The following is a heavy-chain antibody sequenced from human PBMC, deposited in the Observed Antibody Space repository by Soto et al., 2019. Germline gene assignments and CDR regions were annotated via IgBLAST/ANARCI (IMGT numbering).Heavy chain of an antibody. D-gene: IGHD6-13*01. CDR3: AKDVGQQLVLNYGMDV. V-gene: IGHV3-30*18. Sequence: QVQLVESGGGVIHPGTSLSLSCASSGFTFRSFGMYWVRQAPGKGLEWVAVVSYDGNHKYYADSVKGRFTVSRDNAKNMLYLQMNSLRGEDTAVYYCAKDVGQQLVLNYGMDVWGQGTTVTVSS. CDR2: VSYDGNHK. CDR1: GFTFRSFG. J-gene: IGHJ6*02.